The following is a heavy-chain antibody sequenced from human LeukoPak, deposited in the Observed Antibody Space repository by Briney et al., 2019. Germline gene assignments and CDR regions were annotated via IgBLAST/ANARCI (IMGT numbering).Heavy chain of an antibody. V-gene: IGHV4-34*01. CDR3: ARGLPKYYYDRSRGSERLDY. CDR1: GGSFSGYY. Sequence: PSETLSLTCAVYGGSFSGYYWSWIRQPPGKVLEWIGEINHSGSTNYNPSLKSRVTISVDTSKNQFSLKLSSVTAADTAVYYCARGLPKYYYDRSRGSERLDYWGQGTLVTVSS. D-gene: IGHD3-22*01. J-gene: IGHJ4*02. CDR2: INHSGST.